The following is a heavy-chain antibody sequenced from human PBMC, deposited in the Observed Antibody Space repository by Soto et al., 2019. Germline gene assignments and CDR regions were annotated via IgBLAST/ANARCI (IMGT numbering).Heavy chain of an antibody. D-gene: IGHD6-13*01. Sequence: QVQLVESGGGVVQPGTSLRLSCAASGFTISTYGMHWVRQAPGKGLEWVAVIWFDGRNQYYADSVKGRFTISRDTSKNTLYLQMNRLRVEDTAVYYCTGAAAGGWFDPWGQGTLVTVSS. V-gene: IGHV3-33*01. CDR2: IWFDGRNQ. CDR1: GFTISTYG. J-gene: IGHJ5*02. CDR3: TGAAAGGWFDP.